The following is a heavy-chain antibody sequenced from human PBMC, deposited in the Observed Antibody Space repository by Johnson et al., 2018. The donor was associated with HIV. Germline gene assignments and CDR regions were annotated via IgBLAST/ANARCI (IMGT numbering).Heavy chain of an antibody. CDR1: GFTFNDYY. Sequence: QMQLVESGGGLVKPGGSLRLSCAASGFTFNDYYMSWIRQAPGKGLEWVSYISSSGGTIYNADSVKGRFTISRDNAKNSLYLQMNSLRAEDTAIYYCAREMAWEDALDIWGQGTMVSVSS. D-gene: IGHD5-24*01. J-gene: IGHJ3*02. CDR2: ISSSGGTI. CDR3: AREMAWEDALDI. V-gene: IGHV3-11*04.